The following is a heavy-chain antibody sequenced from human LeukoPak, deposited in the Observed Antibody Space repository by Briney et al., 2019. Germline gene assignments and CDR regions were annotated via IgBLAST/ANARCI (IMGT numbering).Heavy chain of an antibody. CDR1: GFTVSSNY. Sequence: PGGSLRLSCAASGFTVSSNYMSRVRQAPGKGLEWVSVIYSGGSTYYADSVKGRFTISRDNSKNTLYLQMNSLRAEDTAVYYCARAGTVTIDAFDIWGQGTMVTVSS. J-gene: IGHJ3*02. CDR3: ARAGTVTIDAFDI. V-gene: IGHV3-66*01. CDR2: IYSGGST. D-gene: IGHD4-11*01.